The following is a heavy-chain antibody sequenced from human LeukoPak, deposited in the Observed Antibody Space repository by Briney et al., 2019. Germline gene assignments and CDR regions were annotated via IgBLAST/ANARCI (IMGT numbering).Heavy chain of an antibody. D-gene: IGHD2-15*01. CDR2: IYYSGST. CDR3: ARDFGYCSGGNCYSVFDY. Sequence: SETLSLTCTVSGGSISSYYWSWIRQPPGKGLEWIGYIYYSGSTNYNPSLKSRVTISVDTSKNQFSLKLSSVTAADTAVYYCARDFGYCSGGNCYSVFDYWGQGTLVTVSS. J-gene: IGHJ4*02. V-gene: IGHV4-59*01. CDR1: GGSISSYY.